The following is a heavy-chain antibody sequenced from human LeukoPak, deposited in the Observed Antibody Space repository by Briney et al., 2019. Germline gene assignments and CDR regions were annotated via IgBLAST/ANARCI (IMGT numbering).Heavy chain of an antibody. J-gene: IGHJ5*02. D-gene: IGHD3-10*01. Sequence: KPSETLSLTCTVSGGSVSSGSYYWSWIRQPPGKGLEWNGYIYYSGSTNYNPSLKSRVTISVDTSKNQFSLKLSSVTAADTAVYYCARGPVLLWPRGWFDHWGQGTLVTVSS. CDR2: IYYSGST. CDR1: GGSVSSGSYY. V-gene: IGHV4-61*01. CDR3: ARGPVLLWPRGWFDH.